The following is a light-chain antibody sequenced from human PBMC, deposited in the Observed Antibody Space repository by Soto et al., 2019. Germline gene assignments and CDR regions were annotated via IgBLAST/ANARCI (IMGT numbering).Light chain of an antibody. J-gene: IGLJ2*01. CDR3: SSYTTTSAVA. CDR2: DVT. CDR1: SSDVGGYNY. Sequence: QSALTQPASVSGSPGQWITISCTGTSSDVGGYNYVSWYQQHPGKAPKLMIYDVTNRPSGVSYRLSGSKSGNTASLTISGLQAEDEADYYCSSYTTTSAVAFGGGTQLTVL. V-gene: IGLV2-14*03.